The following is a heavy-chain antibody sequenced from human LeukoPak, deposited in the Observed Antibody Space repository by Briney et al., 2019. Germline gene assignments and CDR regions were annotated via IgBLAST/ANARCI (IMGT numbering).Heavy chain of an antibody. J-gene: IGHJ4*02. CDR1: GGSISSGSYY. Sequence: PSQTLSLTCTVSGGSISSGSYYWSWIRQPAGKGLEWIGRIYTSGSTNYNPSLKSRVTISVDTSKNQFSLKLSSVTAADTAVYYCAKDRGSYSYGYGCDYWGQGTLVTVSS. V-gene: IGHV4-61*02. CDR3: AKDRGSYSYGYGCDY. D-gene: IGHD5-18*01. CDR2: IYTSGST.